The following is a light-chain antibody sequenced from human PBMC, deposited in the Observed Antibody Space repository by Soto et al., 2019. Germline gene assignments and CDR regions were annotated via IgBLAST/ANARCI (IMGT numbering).Light chain of an antibody. Sequence: QSVLTQPPSASGTPGQRVTISCFGSSSNFGNNYVYWYQHLPGTAPKLIIYGNNMRPSGVPDRLSGSKSGTSASLAISGLRSEDEADYYCATWDDSLSGVVFGGGTKLTVL. V-gene: IGLV1-47*02. CDR1: SSNFGNNY. CDR3: ATWDDSLSGVV. CDR2: GNN. J-gene: IGLJ2*01.